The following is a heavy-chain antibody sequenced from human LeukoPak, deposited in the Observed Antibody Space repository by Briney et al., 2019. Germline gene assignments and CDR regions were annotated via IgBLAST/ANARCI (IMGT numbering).Heavy chain of an antibody. CDR3: AREGAPYYYGSGSYYIDV. J-gene: IGHJ6*02. V-gene: IGHV1-69*04. CDR2: IIPILGIA. Sequence: GSSVKVSCQASGGTFSSYAISWVRQAPGQGLEWMGRIIPILGIANYAQKFQGRVTITADKSTSTAYMELGSLRSEDTAVYYCAREGAPYYYGSGSYYIDVWGQGTTVTVSS. CDR1: GGTFSSYA. D-gene: IGHD3-10*01.